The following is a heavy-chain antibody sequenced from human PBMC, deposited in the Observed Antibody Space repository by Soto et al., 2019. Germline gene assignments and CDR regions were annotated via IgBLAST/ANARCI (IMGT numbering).Heavy chain of an antibody. CDR2: IYYSGST. D-gene: IGHD6-13*01. Sequence: QLQLQESGPGLVKPSGTLSLTCTVSGGSISSTSYYWGWIRQPPGKGLEWIGNIYYSGSTFYNPSLKSRVTISVDTSKNQFSLKLSSVTAADTAMYYCARRSNSIWYGWFDPWGQGTLVTVSS. CDR1: GGSISSTSYY. J-gene: IGHJ5*02. V-gene: IGHV4-39*01. CDR3: ARRSNSIWYGWFDP.